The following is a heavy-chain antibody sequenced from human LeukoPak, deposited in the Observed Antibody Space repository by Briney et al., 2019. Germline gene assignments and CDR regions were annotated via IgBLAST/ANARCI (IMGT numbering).Heavy chain of an antibody. J-gene: IGHJ4*02. CDR2: INPNSGGT. CDR3: ASPAVVAGGEESDY. CDR1: GYTFTGYY. D-gene: IGHD6-19*01. Sequence: GASVKVSCKASGYTFTGYYMHWVRQAPGQGLEWMGWINPNSGGTNYAQKFQGRVTMTRDTSISTAYTELSRLRSDDTAVYYCASPAVVAGGEESDYWGQGTLVTVSS. V-gene: IGHV1-2*02.